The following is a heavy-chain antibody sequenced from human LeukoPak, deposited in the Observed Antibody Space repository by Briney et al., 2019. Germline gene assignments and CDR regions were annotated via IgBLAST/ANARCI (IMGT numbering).Heavy chain of an antibody. CDR2: IYYSGST. V-gene: IGHV4-59*01. CDR1: GGSISSYY. D-gene: IGHD6-13*01. Sequence: SETLSLTCTVSGGSISSYYWSWIRQPPGKGLEWIGYIYYSGSTNYNPSLKSRVTISVDTSKNQFSLKLSSVTAADTVVYYCARVAAAGFYNWFDPWDQGTLVTVSS. CDR3: ARVAAAGFYNWFDP. J-gene: IGHJ5*02.